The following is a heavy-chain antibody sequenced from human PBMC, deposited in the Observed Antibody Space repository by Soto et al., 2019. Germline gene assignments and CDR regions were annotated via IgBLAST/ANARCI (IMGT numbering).Heavy chain of an antibody. Sequence: GASVKVSCKASGYTFTSYAMHWVRQAPGQRLEWMGWINAGNGNTKYSQKFQGRVTITRDTSASTAYMELSSLRSEDTAVYYCARDGNGDWYFDLWGRGTLVTVSS. D-gene: IGHD1-1*01. V-gene: IGHV1-3*01. J-gene: IGHJ2*01. CDR2: INAGNGNT. CDR3: ARDGNGDWYFDL. CDR1: GYTFTSYA.